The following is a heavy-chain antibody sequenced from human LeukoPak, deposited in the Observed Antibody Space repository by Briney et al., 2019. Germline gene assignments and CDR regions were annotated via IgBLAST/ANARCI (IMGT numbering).Heavy chain of an antibody. D-gene: IGHD3-3*01. Sequence: PSETLSLTCTVSGGSISSSSYYWGWIRQPPGKGLEWIGSIYYSGNTYYNPSLKSRVTISVDTSKNQFSLKLSSVTAADTAVYYCAREYDFWSSYFYTDYWGQGTLVTVSS. CDR3: AREYDFWSSYFYTDY. V-gene: IGHV4-39*02. CDR2: IYYSGNT. CDR1: GGSISSSSYY. J-gene: IGHJ4*02.